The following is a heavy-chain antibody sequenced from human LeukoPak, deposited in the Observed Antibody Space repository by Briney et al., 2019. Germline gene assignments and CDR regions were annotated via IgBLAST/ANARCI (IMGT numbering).Heavy chain of an antibody. V-gene: IGHV4-39*07. Sequence: PSETLSLTCTVSGVSISSSSYYWGWIRQPPGKGLEWIGSIYYSGSTYYNPSLRSRVTISVDTSKNQFSLKLSSVTAADTAVYYCARDGYSSSWPYYYYYYMDVWGKGTTVTVSS. J-gene: IGHJ6*03. D-gene: IGHD6-13*01. CDR2: IYYSGST. CDR1: GVSISSSSYY. CDR3: ARDGYSSSWPYYYYYYMDV.